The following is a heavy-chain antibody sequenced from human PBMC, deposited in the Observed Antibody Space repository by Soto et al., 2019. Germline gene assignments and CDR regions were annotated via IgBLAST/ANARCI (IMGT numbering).Heavy chain of an antibody. CDR1: GFTFSTYD. D-gene: IGHD3-10*01. CDR2: ISYDGTNK. V-gene: IGHV3-30*03. Sequence: GGSLRLSCAASGFTFSTYDMHCVRQAPCKGLEWVTVISYDGTNKYYADSVKGRFTISRDNDKNTLYLQMNSLRAEDTAVYYCVASGSYSLVDPWGQGTLVTVSS. CDR3: VASGSYSLVDP. J-gene: IGHJ5*02.